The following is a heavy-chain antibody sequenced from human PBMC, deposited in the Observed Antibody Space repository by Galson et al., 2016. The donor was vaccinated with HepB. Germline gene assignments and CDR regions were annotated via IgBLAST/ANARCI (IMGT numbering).Heavy chain of an antibody. D-gene: IGHD2-15*01. CDR3: TREGFRFSVVKVLDAFDT. CDR2: ISRDSSTK. V-gene: IGHV3-48*02. CDR1: GFTFSTYA. J-gene: IGHJ3*02. Sequence: SLRLSCAASGFTFSTYAMSWVRQAPGKGLEWVSYISRDSSTKFYADSVKGRFITARDNARYSLSLHMSSMRDEDTAVYYCTREGFRFSVVKVLDAFDTWGQGTKVTVSS.